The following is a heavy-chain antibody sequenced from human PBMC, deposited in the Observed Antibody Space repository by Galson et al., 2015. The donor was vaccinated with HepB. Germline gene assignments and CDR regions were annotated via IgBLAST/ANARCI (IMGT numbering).Heavy chain of an antibody. CDR2: IKSKTDGGTT. V-gene: IGHV3-15*01. CDR1: GFTFSNAW. CDR3: TTPSYGLQETDY. D-gene: IGHD5-18*01. Sequence: SLRLSCAASGFTFSNAWMSWVRQAPGKGLEWVGRIKSKTDGGTTDYAAPVKGRFTISRDDSKNTLYLQMNSLKTEDTAVYYCTTPSYGLQETDYWGQGTLVTVSS. J-gene: IGHJ4*02.